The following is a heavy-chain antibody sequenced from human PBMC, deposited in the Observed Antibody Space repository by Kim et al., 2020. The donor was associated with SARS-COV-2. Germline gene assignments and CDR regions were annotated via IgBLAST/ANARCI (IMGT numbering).Heavy chain of an antibody. CDR2: IYYNGNP. CDR1: DGSINSGGFY. J-gene: IGHJ4*02. D-gene: IGHD3-16*01. CDR3: ARALHPLWGDADTAGVLGY. Sequence: SETLSLTCNVSDGSINSGGFYWSWVRQHPGKGLEWIGYIYYNGNPYYNPSFKSRVTISVAASMRHFSLKLSSVTAADTAVYYCARALHPLWGDADTAGVLGYWGRGIVVTVSS. V-gene: IGHV4-31*03.